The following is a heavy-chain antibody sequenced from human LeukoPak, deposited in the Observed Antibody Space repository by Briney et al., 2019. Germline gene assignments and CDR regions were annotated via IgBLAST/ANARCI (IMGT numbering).Heavy chain of an antibody. V-gene: IGHV4-39*01. Sequence: SETLSLTCTVSGGSISSSSYYWGWIRQPPGKGLEWIGSIYYSGSTYYNPSLKSRVTISVDTSKNQFSLKLSSVTAADTAVYYCATKTAAGTFIVSRWGQGTLVTVSS. CDR1: GGSISSSSYY. CDR3: ATKTAAGTFIVSR. J-gene: IGHJ4*02. CDR2: IYYSGST. D-gene: IGHD6-13*01.